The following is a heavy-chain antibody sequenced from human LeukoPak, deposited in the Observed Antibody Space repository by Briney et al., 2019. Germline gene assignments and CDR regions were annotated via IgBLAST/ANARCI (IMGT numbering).Heavy chain of an antibody. D-gene: IGHD3-10*01. J-gene: IGHJ5*02. Sequence: SETLSLTCTVSGGSIGSYYRSWIRQPAGKGLEWIGRIYTSGSTNYNPSLKSRVTMSVDTSKNQFSLKLSSVAAADTAVYYCASSPMVRGVIHWFDPWGQGTLVTVSS. V-gene: IGHV4-4*07. CDR3: ASSPMVRGVIHWFDP. CDR2: IYTSGST. CDR1: GGSIGSYY.